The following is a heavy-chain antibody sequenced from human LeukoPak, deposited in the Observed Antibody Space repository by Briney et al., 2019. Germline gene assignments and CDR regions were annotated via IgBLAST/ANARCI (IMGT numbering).Heavy chain of an antibody. Sequence: GGSLRLSCAASGFTLRSYGMHWVRQAPGKGLEWVSFIRDDGSNKYYVDSVKGRFTVSRDDSKDTLYLQLNSLRPEDTAVYYCAEDPHHVFDSWSQGTMVTVS. J-gene: IGHJ3*02. CDR3: AEDPHHVFDS. V-gene: IGHV3-30*02. CDR1: GFTLRSYG. CDR2: IRDDGSNK.